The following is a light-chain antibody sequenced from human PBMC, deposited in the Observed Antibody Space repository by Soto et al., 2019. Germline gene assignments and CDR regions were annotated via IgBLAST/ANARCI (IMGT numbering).Light chain of an antibody. CDR2: DAS. J-gene: IGKJ4*01. Sequence: EIVLTQSPATLSLSPGERATLSCRASQSVSSYLAWYQQKPGQAPRPLIYDASNRATGIPARFSGSGSGTDFTLTISSLEPEDFAVYYCQQRSNWGFTFGGGIKVEIK. CDR1: QSVSSY. V-gene: IGKV3-11*01. CDR3: QQRSNWGFT.